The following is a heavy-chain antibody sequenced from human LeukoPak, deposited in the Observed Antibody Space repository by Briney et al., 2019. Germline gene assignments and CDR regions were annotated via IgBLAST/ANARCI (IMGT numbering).Heavy chain of an antibody. D-gene: IGHD2-8*02. CDR1: GFTFSSYA. CDR2: ISGSGGST. J-gene: IGHJ4*02. CDR3: ARGVYYFDY. V-gene: IGHV3-23*01. Sequence: PGGSLRLSCAASGFTFSSYAMSWVRQAPGKGLEWVSAISGSGGSTYYADSVKGRFTISRDNSKNTLYLQMNSLRVEDTAIYYCARGVYYFDYWGQGSLVTVSS.